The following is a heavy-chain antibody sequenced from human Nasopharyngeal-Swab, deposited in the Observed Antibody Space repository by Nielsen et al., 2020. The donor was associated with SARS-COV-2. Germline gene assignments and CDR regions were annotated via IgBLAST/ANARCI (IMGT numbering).Heavy chain of an antibody. CDR1: GFSFNSYD. D-gene: IGHD6-13*01. CDR2: VSTSGGTI. Sequence: GESLKISCAASGFSFNSYDMNWVRQAPGRGLGWISNVSTSGGTIKNADSVKGRITISRDNTQNSLYVQMKSLIAEDTAVYYCATLSAGGNWFDSWGQGTLVTVSS. CDR3: ATLSAGGNWFDS. V-gene: IGHV3-48*03. J-gene: IGHJ5*01.